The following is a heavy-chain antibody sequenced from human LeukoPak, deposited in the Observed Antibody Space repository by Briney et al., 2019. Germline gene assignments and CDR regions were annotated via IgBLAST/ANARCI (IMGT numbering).Heavy chain of an antibody. V-gene: IGHV1-69*05. CDR1: GGTFSSYA. CDR3: AREDSSGWYGFDY. CDR2: IIPIFGTA. J-gene: IGHJ4*02. D-gene: IGHD6-19*01. Sequence: SVKVSCKASGGTFSSYAISWVRQAPGQGLEWMGGIIPIFGTANYAQKLQGRVTMTTDTSTSTAYMELRSLRSDDTAVYYCAREDSSGWYGFDYWGQGTLVTVSS.